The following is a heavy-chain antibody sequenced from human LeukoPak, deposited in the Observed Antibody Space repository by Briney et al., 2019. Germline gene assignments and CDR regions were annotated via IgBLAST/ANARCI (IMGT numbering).Heavy chain of an antibody. J-gene: IGHJ4*02. Sequence: PSETLSLTCTVPGGSISSYYWSWIRQPPGKGLEWITSISHSGNTFYNPSLKSRVTISVDTSKNQFSLKLSSVTAADTAVYYCARDSFAGGGTPGGDYWGQGTLVTVSS. CDR2: ISHSGNT. D-gene: IGHD3-16*01. V-gene: IGHV4-38-2*02. CDR1: GGSISSYY. CDR3: ARDSFAGGGTPGGDY.